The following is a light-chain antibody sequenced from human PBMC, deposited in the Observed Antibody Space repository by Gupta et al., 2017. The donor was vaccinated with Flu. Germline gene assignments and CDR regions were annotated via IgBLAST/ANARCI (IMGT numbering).Light chain of an antibody. V-gene: IGKV3-11*01. Sequence: PAPLQLAPRARTSRAGMACSSGHSYLAWYQEKPGQAPRLLIYEASNRATGVPARFSGSGSGTYFTLTISRLEPEDVALYYCLQRSNGPGTFGRGTKVEIK. J-gene: IGKJ1*01. CDR2: EAS. CDR1: SSGHSY. CDR3: LQRSNGPGT.